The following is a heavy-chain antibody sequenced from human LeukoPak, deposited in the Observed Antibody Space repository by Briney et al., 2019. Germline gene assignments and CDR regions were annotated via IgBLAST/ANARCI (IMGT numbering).Heavy chain of an antibody. CDR2: IKQDGSEK. D-gene: IGHD6-13*01. CDR3: ARISASRSSWYYYYYGMDV. J-gene: IGHJ6*04. CDR1: GFTFSSYW. Sequence: GGSLRLSCAASGFTFSSYWMSWVRQAPGKGLEWVANIKQDGSEKYYVDSVEGRFTISRDNAKNSLYLQMNSLRAEDTAVYYCARISASRSSWYYYYYGMDVWGKGTTVTVSS. V-gene: IGHV3-7*03.